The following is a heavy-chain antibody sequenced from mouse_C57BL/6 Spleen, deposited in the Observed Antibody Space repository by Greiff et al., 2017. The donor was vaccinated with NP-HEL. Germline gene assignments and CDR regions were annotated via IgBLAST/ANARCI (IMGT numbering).Heavy chain of an antibody. D-gene: IGHD4-1*01. V-gene: IGHV1-42*01. J-gene: IGHJ4*01. Sequence: VQLKESGPELVKPGASVKISCKASGYSFTGYYMNWVKQSPEKSLEWIGEINPSTGGTTYNQKFKAKATLTVDKSSSTAYMQLKSLTSEDSAVYYCARWEETGAMDYWGQGTSVTVSS. CDR3: ARWEETGAMDY. CDR2: INPSTGGT. CDR1: GYSFTGYY.